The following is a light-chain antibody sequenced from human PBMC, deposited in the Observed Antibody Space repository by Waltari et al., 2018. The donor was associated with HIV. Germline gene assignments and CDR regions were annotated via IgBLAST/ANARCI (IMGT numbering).Light chain of an antibody. CDR2: VAS. CDR1: QSITS. Sequence: EIQMTQSPSSLSACVGDRVTITSRADQSITSLHWYHHKPGNAPNLLIYVASSLQSGVPSRFSGSGSGTDFTLTISSLQPEDFGTYYCQQSSFTPPTFGQGTKVEVK. V-gene: IGKV1-39*01. J-gene: IGKJ1*01. CDR3: QQSSFTPPT.